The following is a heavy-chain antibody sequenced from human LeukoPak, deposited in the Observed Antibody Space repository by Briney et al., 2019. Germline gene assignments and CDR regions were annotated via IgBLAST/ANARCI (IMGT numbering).Heavy chain of an antibody. Sequence: SVKVSCKASGGTFSSYAISWVRQAPGQGLEWMGGIIPIFGTANYAQKFQGRVTITADESTSTACMELSSLRSEDMAVYYCARFGGRSWISRIRGFDPWGQGTLVTVSS. D-gene: IGHD3-16*01. CDR2: IIPIFGTA. CDR1: GGTFSSYA. CDR3: ARFGGRSWISRIRGFDP. J-gene: IGHJ5*02. V-gene: IGHV1-69*13.